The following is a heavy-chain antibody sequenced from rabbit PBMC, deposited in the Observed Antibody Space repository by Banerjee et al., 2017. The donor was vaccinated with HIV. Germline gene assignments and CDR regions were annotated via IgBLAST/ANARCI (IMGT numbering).Heavy chain of an antibody. CDR1: GFSFSSSYW. D-gene: IGHD2-1*01. Sequence: QSLEESGGDLVKPGASLTLTCTASGFSFSSSYWICWVRQAPGKGLEWIACIYADRSGSTNYASWAKGRFTISKTSSTTVTLQMTSLTAADTATYFCARELVGDYGNVNLWGPGTLVTVS. V-gene: IGHV1S40*01. CDR3: ARELVGDYGNVNL. CDR2: IYADRSGST. J-gene: IGHJ4*01.